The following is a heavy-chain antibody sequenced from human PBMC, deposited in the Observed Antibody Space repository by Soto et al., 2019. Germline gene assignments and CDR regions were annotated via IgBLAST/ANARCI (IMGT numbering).Heavy chain of an antibody. CDR2: ISAYNGNI. CDR3: AISGSSWNLREFAC. J-gene: IGHJ4*02. CDR1: AYTFTNYG. V-gene: IGHV1-18*01. Sequence: QVQLVQSGGEVKKPGASVKVSCKASAYTFTNYGISWVRQAPGQGLEWMGWISAYNGNINYAQKFRGRVTMTTDTSTSSAYLEVRSLSSDDTAVYYCAISGSSWNLREFACGGQVTPVTGSS. D-gene: IGHD6-13*01.